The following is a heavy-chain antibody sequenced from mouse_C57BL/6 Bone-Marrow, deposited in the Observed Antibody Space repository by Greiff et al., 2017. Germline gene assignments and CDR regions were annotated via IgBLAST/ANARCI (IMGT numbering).Heavy chain of an antibody. D-gene: IGHD1-1*01. Sequence: QVQLQQPGAELVKPGASVKMSCKASGYTFTSYWITWVKQRPGQGLEWIGRIYPGDGDTNYNGKFKGKATLTADKSSSTAYMQLSSLTSEDSAVYFCARWLITTVRKFAYWGQGTLVTVSA. CDR2: IYPGDGDT. J-gene: IGHJ3*01. V-gene: IGHV1-55*01. CDR1: GYTFTSYW. CDR3: ARWLITTVRKFAY.